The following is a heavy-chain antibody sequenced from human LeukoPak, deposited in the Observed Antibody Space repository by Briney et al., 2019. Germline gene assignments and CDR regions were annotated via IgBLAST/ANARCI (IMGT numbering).Heavy chain of an antibody. CDR2: INHSGST. V-gene: IGHV4-34*01. Sequence: SETLSLTCAVYGGSFSGYYWSWIRQPPGKGLEWIGEINHSGSTNYNPSLKSRVTISVDTSKNQFSLKLSSVTATDTAVYYCARGRQGYCSGGSCYPKRSYYFDYWGQGTLVTVSS. CDR3: ARGRQGYCSGGSCYPKRSYYFDY. D-gene: IGHD2-15*01. CDR1: GGSFSGYY. J-gene: IGHJ4*02.